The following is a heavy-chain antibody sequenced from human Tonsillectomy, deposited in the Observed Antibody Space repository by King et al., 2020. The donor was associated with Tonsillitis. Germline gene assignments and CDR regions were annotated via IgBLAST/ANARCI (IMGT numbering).Heavy chain of an antibody. J-gene: IGHJ4*02. Sequence: VQLVESGGGLVQPGGSLRLSCAASGFTFSNYDMTWVRQAPGKGLEWVSAISGSGGTTYYADSVKGRFTISRDNSKNTLHLQMDSLRADDTAVYYCAKDRAYSVYDSDSGLDFWGQGTLVTVSP. CDR2: ISGSGGTT. D-gene: IGHD5/OR15-5a*01. CDR3: AKDRAYSVYDSDSGLDF. CDR1: GFTFSNYD. V-gene: IGHV3-23*04.